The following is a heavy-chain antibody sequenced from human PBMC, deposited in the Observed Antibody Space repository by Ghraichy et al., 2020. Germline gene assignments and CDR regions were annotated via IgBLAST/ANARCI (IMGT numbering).Heavy chain of an antibody. V-gene: IGHV1-69*13. CDR3: ARDSGHGVYAFREVIFGPEPYYYYGMDV. J-gene: IGHJ6*02. CDR1: GGTFSSYA. CDR2: IIPIFGTA. Sequence: SVKVSCKASGGTFSSYAISWVRQAPGQGLEWMGGIIPIFGTANYAQKFQGRVTITADESTSTAYMELSSLRSEDTAVYYCARDSGHGVYAFREVIFGPEPYYYYGMDVWGQGTTVTVSS. D-gene: IGHD2-8*01.